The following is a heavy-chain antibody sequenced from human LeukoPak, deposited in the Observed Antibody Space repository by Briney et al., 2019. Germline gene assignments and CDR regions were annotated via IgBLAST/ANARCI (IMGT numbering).Heavy chain of an antibody. J-gene: IGHJ2*01. CDR3: ARVGIAVAEGYFDL. CDR2: IGTAGDT. D-gene: IGHD6-19*01. CDR1: GFTFSSYD. Sequence: PGGSLRLSCAASGFTFSSYDMHWVRQATGKGLEWVSAIGTAGDTYYPGSVKGRFTISRENAKNSLYLQMNSLRAGDTAVYYCARVGIAVAEGYFDLWGRGTLVTVSS. V-gene: IGHV3-13*01.